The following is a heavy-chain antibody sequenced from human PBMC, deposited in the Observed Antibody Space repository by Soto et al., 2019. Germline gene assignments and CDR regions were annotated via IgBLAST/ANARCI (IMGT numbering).Heavy chain of an antibody. CDR1: GFTFSSYA. Sequence: GGSLRLSCAASGFTFSSYAMSWVRQAPGKGLEWVSAISGSGVSTYYADSVKGRFTISRDNAKNTLYLQMNSLRAEDTAVYYCAKATRSWGSGYYGYYYGMDVWGQGTTVTVSS. J-gene: IGHJ6*02. CDR2: ISGSGVST. CDR3: AKATRSWGSGYYGYYYGMDV. V-gene: IGHV3-23*01. D-gene: IGHD3-22*01.